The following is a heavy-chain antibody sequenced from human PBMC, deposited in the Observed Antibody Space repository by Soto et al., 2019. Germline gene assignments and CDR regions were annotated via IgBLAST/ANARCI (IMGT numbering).Heavy chain of an antibody. Sequence: EVQLLESGGSLVQPGGSLTLSCAASGFTFSAFAMSWVRQAPGKGLEWVSTISGSGGSTYNADSVKGRFTFSRDNFAKRLNLQMDSLRADDTAGYYCAKSRGGGGIGDYFDYWGQGTLVTVSS. CDR1: GFTFSAFA. D-gene: IGHD2-21*01. V-gene: IGHV3-23*01. J-gene: IGHJ4*02. CDR3: AKSRGGGGIGDYFDY. CDR2: ISGSGGST.